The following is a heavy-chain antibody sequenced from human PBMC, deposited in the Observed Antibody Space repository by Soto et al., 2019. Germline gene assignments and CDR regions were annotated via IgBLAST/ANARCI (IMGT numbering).Heavy chain of an antibody. CDR3: ARGGTIFGVAGGHTDWFDP. CDR2: IIPILGIA. D-gene: IGHD3-3*01. J-gene: IGHJ5*02. Sequence: QVQLVQSGAEVKKPGSSVKVSCKASGGTFSSYTISWVRQAPGQGLEWMGRIIPILGIANYAQKFQGRVTITADKSTSTAYMELSSLRSEDTAVYYCARGGTIFGVAGGHTDWFDPWGQGTLDTVSS. V-gene: IGHV1-69*02. CDR1: GGTFSSYT.